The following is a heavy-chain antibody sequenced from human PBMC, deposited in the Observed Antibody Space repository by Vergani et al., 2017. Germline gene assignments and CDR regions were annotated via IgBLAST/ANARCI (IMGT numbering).Heavy chain of an antibody. CDR1: GGSISSGSYY. J-gene: IGHJ5*02. CDR2: IYTSGST. Sequence: QVQLQESGPGLVKPSQTLSLTCTVSGGSISSGSYYWSWIRQPAGKGLEWIGRIYTSGSTNYNPSLKSRVTISVDTSKNQFSLKLSSVTAADTAVYYCARVMRRYNWNPIGWFDPWGQGTLVTVSS. V-gene: IGHV4-61*02. CDR3: ARVMRRYNWNPIGWFDP. D-gene: IGHD1-1*01.